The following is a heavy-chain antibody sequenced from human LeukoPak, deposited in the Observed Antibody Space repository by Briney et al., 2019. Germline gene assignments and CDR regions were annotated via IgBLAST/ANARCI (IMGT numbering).Heavy chain of an antibody. CDR2: VYTDGST. J-gene: IGHJ4*02. V-gene: IGHV3-53*01. CDR3: TTSIWYFDY. Sequence: GGSLRLSCAASGFFVSAKYMSWVRQAPGKGLEWVSIVYTDGSTHYADSVKGRFTISRDTSKNTLYLQMNSLRAEDTAVYYCTTSIWYFDYWGQGTLVTVSS. CDR1: GFFVSAKY.